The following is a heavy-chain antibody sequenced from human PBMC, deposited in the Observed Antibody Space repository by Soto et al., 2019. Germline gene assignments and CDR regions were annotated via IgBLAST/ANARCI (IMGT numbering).Heavy chain of an antibody. Sequence: QIQLVQSGGGVVQPGGSLRLSCTASGFSFNKFGMHWVRQTPGKGLEWVASLSYDGKHDFYADSVTGRLIISRDNSKNTLYLQVNTLTVDDTAVYYCVKERADFVTVPHATSGMDVWGPGTTVTVSS. CDR3: VKERADFVTVPHATSGMDV. V-gene: IGHV3-30*18. J-gene: IGHJ6*02. CDR2: LSYDGKHD. CDR1: GFSFNKFG. D-gene: IGHD2-15*01.